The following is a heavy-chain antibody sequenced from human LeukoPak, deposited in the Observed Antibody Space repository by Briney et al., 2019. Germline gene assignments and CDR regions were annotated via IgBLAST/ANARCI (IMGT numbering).Heavy chain of an antibody. CDR3: ARGSNWFDP. Sequence: SETLSLTCTVSGGSIYSHHWSWIRQPPGKGQEWIGYIFYTGSTSYNPSRNSRVTISVDTLKNQFSLKLNSVTAADTAVYYCARGSNWFDPWGQGTLVTVSS. CDR2: IFYTGST. CDR1: GGSIYSHH. J-gene: IGHJ5*02. V-gene: IGHV4-59*11.